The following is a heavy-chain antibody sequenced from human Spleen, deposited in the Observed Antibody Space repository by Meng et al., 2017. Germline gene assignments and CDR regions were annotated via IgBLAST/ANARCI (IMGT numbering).Heavy chain of an antibody. J-gene: IGHJ5*02. D-gene: IGHD4-17*01. Sequence: QVQRQQWGSGLLKPSETLSLTCAVYGGSFSGYYWSWIRQPPGKGLEWIGEINHSGSTNYNPSLKSRVTISVDTSKNQFSLKLSSVTAADTAVYYCARVGITTVTTAGWFDPWGQGTLVTVSS. CDR1: GGSFSGYY. V-gene: IGHV4-34*01. CDR3: ARVGITTVTTAGWFDP. CDR2: INHSGST.